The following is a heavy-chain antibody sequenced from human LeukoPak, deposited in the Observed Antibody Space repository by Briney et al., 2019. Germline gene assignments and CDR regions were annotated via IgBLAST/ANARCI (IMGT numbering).Heavy chain of an antibody. V-gene: IGHV4-39*01. D-gene: IGHD6-19*01. CDR2: IYYSGST. CDR1: GGSISSSSYY. CDR3: ARWAVAGTVAFDI. Sequence: PSETLPLTCTVSGGSISSSSYYWGWIRQPPGKGLEWIGSIYYSGSTYYNPSLKSRVTISVDTSKNQFSLKLSSVTAADTAVYYCARWAVAGTVAFDIWGQGTMVTVSS. J-gene: IGHJ3*02.